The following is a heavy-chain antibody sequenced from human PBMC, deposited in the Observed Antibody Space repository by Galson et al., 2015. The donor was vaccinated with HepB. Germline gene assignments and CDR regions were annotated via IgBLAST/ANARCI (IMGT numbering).Heavy chain of an antibody. D-gene: IGHD5-12*01. CDR3: AKAWLRLSPFDY. CDR2: ISGSGGST. J-gene: IGHJ4*02. V-gene: IGHV3-23*01. CDR1: GFTFSSYA. Sequence: SLRLSCAASGFTFSSYAMSWVRQAPGKGLEWVSAISGSGGSTYYADSVKGRFTISRDNPKNTLYLQMNSLRAEDTAVYYCAKAWLRLSPFDYWGQGTLVTVSS.